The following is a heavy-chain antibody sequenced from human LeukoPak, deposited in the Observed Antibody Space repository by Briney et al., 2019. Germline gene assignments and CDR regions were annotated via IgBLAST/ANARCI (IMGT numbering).Heavy chain of an antibody. Sequence: AGGSLRLSCTASGFTFSSYAMNWVRQAPGKGLEWVSGICAGGTFTYYADSVKGRFTIFRDNSRNTLYLQMNSLRADDTAVYYCAKDLDYTTCGYYFDYWGQGTLVTVSS. CDR3: AKDLDYTTCGYYFDY. V-gene: IGHV3-23*01. CDR1: GFTFSSYA. J-gene: IGHJ4*02. D-gene: IGHD4-11*01. CDR2: ICAGGTFT.